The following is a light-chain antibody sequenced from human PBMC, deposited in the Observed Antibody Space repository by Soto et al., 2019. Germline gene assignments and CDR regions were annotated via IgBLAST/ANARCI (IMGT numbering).Light chain of an antibody. CDR1: SSNIGAGYD. J-gene: IGLJ3*02. V-gene: IGLV1-40*01. CDR2: ANS. CDR3: QSYDSSLSGFWV. Sequence: QSVLTQPPSVSGAPGQRVTISCTGSSSNIGAGYDVHWYQQVPGTAPKLLIYANSNRPSGVPDRFSGSKSGTSASLAITGLQPEDEADYYCQSYDSSLSGFWVFGGGTQLTVL.